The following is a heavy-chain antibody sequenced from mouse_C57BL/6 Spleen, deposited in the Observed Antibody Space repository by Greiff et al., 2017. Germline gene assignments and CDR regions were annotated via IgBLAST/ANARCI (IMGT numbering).Heavy chain of an antibody. CDR1: GYAFSSSW. CDR3: ARFYYDYFFDY. Sequence: VHLVESGPELVKPGASVKISCKASGYAFSSSWMNWVKQRPGKGLEWIGRIYPGDGDTNYNGKFKGKATLTADKSSSTAYMQLSSLTSEDSAVYFCARFYYDYFFDYWGQGTTLTVSS. V-gene: IGHV1-82*01. J-gene: IGHJ2*01. D-gene: IGHD2-4*01. CDR2: IYPGDGDT.